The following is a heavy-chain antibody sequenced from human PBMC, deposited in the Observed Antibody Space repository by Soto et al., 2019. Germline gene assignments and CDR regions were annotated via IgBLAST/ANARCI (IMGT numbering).Heavy chain of an antibody. D-gene: IGHD2-15*01. CDR3: ARGLLGFGSPYYFDY. V-gene: IGHV1-46*01. CDR2: INPSGGST. CDR1: GYIFTRYY. J-gene: IGHJ4*02. Sequence: QVQLVQSGAEVKKPGASVKVSCKASGYIFTRYYMHWVRQAPGPGLEWMGIINPSGGSTSYTQKFQGRVTMTRDTSTSTVYMDLSSLRSEDTAVYYCARGLLGFGSPYYFDYWGQGTLVTVSS.